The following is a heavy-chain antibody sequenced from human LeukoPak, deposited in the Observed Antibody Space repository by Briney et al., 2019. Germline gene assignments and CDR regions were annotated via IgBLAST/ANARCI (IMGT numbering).Heavy chain of an antibody. CDR1: GDSISPYY. J-gene: IGHJ6*03. CDR3: ARIMKGDFWSGDSYYDYYYMDV. D-gene: IGHD3-3*01. V-gene: IGHV4-59*01. Sequence: SETLSLTCTVSGDSISPYYWNWLRQPPGKGLEGVGYFYYSGSTNYNPSLKSRVTMSVDTSKNQFSLRLTSVTAADTAVYYCARIMKGDFWSGDSYYDYYYMDVWGKGTTVTVSS. CDR2: FYYSGST.